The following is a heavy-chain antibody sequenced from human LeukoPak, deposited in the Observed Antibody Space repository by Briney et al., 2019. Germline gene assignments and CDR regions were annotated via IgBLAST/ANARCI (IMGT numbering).Heavy chain of an antibody. J-gene: IGHJ4*02. D-gene: IGHD3-10*01. V-gene: IGHV3-74*01. Sequence: GGSLRLSCASSGFTFSNYWMHWVRQAPGKGLVWVSLINTDGSILTYADSVKGRVTISRDNARNTLYLQMNSLRAEDTAVYYCARGHYGSGTKGRVFDYWGQGTLVTVSS. CDR3: ARGHYGSGTKGRVFDY. CDR2: INTDGSIL. CDR1: GFTFSNYW.